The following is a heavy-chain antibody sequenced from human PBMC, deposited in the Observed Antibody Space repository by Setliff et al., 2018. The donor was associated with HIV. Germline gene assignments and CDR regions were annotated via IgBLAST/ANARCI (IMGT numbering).Heavy chain of an antibody. J-gene: IGHJ3*02. CDR3: ARPRLWRDAFDI. V-gene: IGHV4-39*01. Sequence: TLSLTCNVSGGSVTSGNFYWGWIRQPPGKGLEWIGSFHDSGSASYNPSLRRRVTISVDASKNQLSLTLTSVTASDTAVYYCARPRLWRDAFDIWGQGAMVTVSS. D-gene: IGHD1-1*01. CDR1: GGSVTSGNFY. CDR2: FHDSGSA.